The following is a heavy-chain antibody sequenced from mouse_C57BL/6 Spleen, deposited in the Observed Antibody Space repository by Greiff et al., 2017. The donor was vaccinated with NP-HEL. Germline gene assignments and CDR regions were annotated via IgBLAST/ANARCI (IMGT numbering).Heavy chain of an antibody. CDR3: ATYYGSSYYFDY. CDR1: GYTFTSYW. D-gene: IGHD1-1*01. Sequence: QVQLQQPGAELVKPGASVKLSCKASGYTFTSYWMQWVKQRPGQGLEWIGEIDPSDSYTNYNQKFKGKATLTVDTSSSTAYMQLSSLTSEDSAVYYCATYYGSSYYFDYWGQGTTLTVSS. V-gene: IGHV1-50*01. J-gene: IGHJ2*01. CDR2: IDPSDSYT.